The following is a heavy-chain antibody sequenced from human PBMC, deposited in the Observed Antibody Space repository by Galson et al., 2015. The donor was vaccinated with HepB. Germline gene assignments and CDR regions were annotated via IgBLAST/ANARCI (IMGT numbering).Heavy chain of an antibody. D-gene: IGHD3-22*01. J-gene: IGHJ3*02. V-gene: IGHV1-18*01. CDR3: AREGHSSGYYPYPNDAFDI. CDR1: GGTFSSYA. CDR2: ISAYNGNT. Sequence: SVKVSCKASGGTFSSYAISWVRQAPGQGLEWMGWISAYNGNTNYAQKLQGRVTMTTDTSTSTAYMELRSLRSDDTAVYYCAREGHSSGYYPYPNDAFDIWGQGTMVTVSS.